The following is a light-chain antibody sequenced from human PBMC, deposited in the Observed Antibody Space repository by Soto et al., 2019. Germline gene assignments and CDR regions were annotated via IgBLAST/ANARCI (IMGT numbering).Light chain of an antibody. CDR1: QSISTY. CDR2: AAS. J-gene: IGKJ1*01. Sequence: DIQMTQSPSSLSTSVGDRVTITCRASQSISTYLNWYQQKPGKAPKLLIYAASSLQSGVPSRFSGSGSGTDFTLTISSLQPEDFATYFCQQSYCTPWTFGQGSKVAI. CDR3: QQSYCTPWT. V-gene: IGKV1-39*01.